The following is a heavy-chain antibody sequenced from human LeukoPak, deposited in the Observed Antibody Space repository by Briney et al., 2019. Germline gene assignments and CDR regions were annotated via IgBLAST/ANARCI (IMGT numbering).Heavy chain of an antibody. CDR3: ARDISGYSYALVP. Sequence: GGSLRLSCAASGFTFSDYYMSWIRQAPGKGLEWVSYISSSGSTIYYADSVKGRSTISRDNAKNSLYLQMNSLRAEDTAVYYCARDISGYSYALVPWGQGTLVTVSS. D-gene: IGHD5-18*01. V-gene: IGHV3-11*01. J-gene: IGHJ5*02. CDR1: GFTFSDYY. CDR2: ISSSGSTI.